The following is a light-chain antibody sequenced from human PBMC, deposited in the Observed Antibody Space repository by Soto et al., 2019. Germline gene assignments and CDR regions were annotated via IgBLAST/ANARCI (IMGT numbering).Light chain of an antibody. CDR1: QSVSSY. V-gene: IGKV3-11*01. J-gene: IGKJ2*01. CDR2: DAS. Sequence: EIVLTQSPATLSLSPGERATLSCRASQSVSSYLAWYQQKPGQAPRLLIHDASNRATGIPARFSGSGSGTDFTLTISSLEPEDFAVYDCQQRSNWPPYTFGQGTKLESK. CDR3: QQRSNWPPYT.